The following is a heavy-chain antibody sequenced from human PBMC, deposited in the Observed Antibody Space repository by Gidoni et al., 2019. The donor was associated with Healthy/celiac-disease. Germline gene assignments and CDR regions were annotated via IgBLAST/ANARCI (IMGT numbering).Heavy chain of an antibody. J-gene: IGHJ3*02. CDR2: ISYDGSNK. CDR1: GFTFSSYT. V-gene: IGHV3-30-3*01. CDR3: ARGRGSREAFDI. Sequence: QVQLVESGGGVVQPGRSLRLSCAASGFTFSSYTIHWVRQAPGKGLEWVAVISYDGSNKYYADSVKGRFTISRDNSKNTLYLQMNSLRAEDTAVYYCARGRGSREAFDIWGQGTMVTVSS. D-gene: IGHD1-26*01.